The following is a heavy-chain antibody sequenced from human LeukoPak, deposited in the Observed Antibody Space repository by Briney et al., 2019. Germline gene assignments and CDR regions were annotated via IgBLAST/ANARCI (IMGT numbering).Heavy chain of an antibody. J-gene: IGHJ4*02. Sequence: GGSLRLSCAASGFTFVSYWMTWVRQAPGKGLEWVANINQDGSEKYYVDSVKGRFTTSRDNAKNSLYLQMNSLRAEDTAVYYCAREKDVMTRVTAPGYWGQGTLVTVSS. CDR3: AREKDVMTRVTAPGY. CDR1: GFTFVSYW. V-gene: IGHV3-7*01. CDR2: INQDGSEK. D-gene: IGHD4-17*01.